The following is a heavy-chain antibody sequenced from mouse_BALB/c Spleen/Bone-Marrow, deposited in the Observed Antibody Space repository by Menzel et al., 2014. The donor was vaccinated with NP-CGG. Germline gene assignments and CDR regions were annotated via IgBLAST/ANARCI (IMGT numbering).Heavy chain of an antibody. J-gene: IGHJ2*01. D-gene: IGHD1-1*01. V-gene: IGHV4-1*02. CDR1: GFDFSRYW. CDR2: INPDSSTI. Sequence: EVNVVESGGGLVQPGGSLKLSCAASGFDFSRYWMSWVRQAPGKGLKWIGEINPDSSTINYTPSLKDKFIISRDNAKNTLYLQMSKVRSEDTALYYCARQGYYGRSDYWGQGTPLTVSS. CDR3: ARQGYYGRSDY.